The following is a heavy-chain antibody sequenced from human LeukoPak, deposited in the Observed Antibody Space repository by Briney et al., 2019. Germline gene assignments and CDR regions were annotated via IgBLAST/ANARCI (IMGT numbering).Heavy chain of an antibody. CDR1: GGSISSYY. D-gene: IGHD1-26*01. V-gene: IGHV4-59*01. CDR2: IYYSGST. J-gene: IGHJ2*01. Sequence: SETLSLTCTVSGGSISSYYWSWIRQPPGVGLEWIGYIYYSGSTNYNPSLKNRVTISVDTSKDQFSLRLTSVTAADTAMYYCARSFLGDWYFDLWGRGTLVTVSS. CDR3: ARSFLGDWYFDL.